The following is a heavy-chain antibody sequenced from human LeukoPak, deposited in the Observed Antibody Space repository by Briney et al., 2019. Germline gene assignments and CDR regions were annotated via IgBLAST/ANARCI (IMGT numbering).Heavy chain of an antibody. V-gene: IGHV4-31*03. Sequence: SETLSLTCTVSGGSISSGGYYWSWIRQHPGKGLEWIGYIYYSGSTYYNPSLKSRVTISVDTSRNQFSLKLSSVTAADTAVYYCARGKAAAIFSWFDPWGQGTLVTVSS. CDR3: ARGKAAAIFSWFDP. D-gene: IGHD2-2*01. CDR1: GGSISSGGYY. CDR2: IYYSGST. J-gene: IGHJ5*02.